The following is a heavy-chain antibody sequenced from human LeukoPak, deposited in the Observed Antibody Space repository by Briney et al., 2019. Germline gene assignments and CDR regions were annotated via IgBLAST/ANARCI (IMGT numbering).Heavy chain of an antibody. V-gene: IGHV4-38-2*01. CDR3: AKIPYNRWLYYFDY. J-gene: IGHJ4*02. CDR2: IYHSGST. Sequence: SETLSLTCAVSGYSISSGYYWGWIRQPPGKGLEWIGSIYHSGSTYYNPSLKSRVTISVDTSKNQFSLKLSSVTAADTAVYYCAKIPYNRWLYYFDYWGQGTLVTVSS. CDR1: GYSISSGYY. D-gene: IGHD1-1*01.